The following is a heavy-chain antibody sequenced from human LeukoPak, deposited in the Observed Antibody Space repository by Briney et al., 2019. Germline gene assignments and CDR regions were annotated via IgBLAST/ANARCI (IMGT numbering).Heavy chain of an antibody. J-gene: IGHJ4*02. Sequence: SETLSLTCTVSGGSISSSNYYWGWIRQPPGKGLEWIGSIYYSGSTYYNPSLKNRVTISVDRSKNQFSLKLSSVTAADTAVYYCATGSSWEVDYWGQGTLVTVSS. D-gene: IGHD6-13*01. V-gene: IGHV4-39*07. CDR3: ATGSSWEVDY. CDR1: GGSISSSNYY. CDR2: IYYSGST.